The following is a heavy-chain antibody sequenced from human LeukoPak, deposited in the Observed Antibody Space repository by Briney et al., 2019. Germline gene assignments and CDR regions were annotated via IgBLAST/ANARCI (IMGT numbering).Heavy chain of an antibody. J-gene: IGHJ4*02. D-gene: IGHD3-22*01. Sequence: GGSLRLSCAASGFTVSTNYMSGVRQAPGKGLEWVSVIYSGGSTYYTESVKGRFTVSRDNSKNTLYLQMNILRAEDTAVYYCARVVYYDSSGHPAFYFDYWGQGTLVTVSS. CDR3: ARVVYYDSSGHPAFYFDY. CDR1: GFTVSTNY. V-gene: IGHV3-53*01. CDR2: IYSGGST.